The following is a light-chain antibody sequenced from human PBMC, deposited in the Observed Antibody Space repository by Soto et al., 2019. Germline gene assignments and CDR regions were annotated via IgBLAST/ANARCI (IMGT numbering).Light chain of an antibody. CDR3: QQYKNWPPMYT. CDR1: QSVSSN. J-gene: IGKJ2*01. V-gene: IGKV3-15*01. Sequence: EIVMTQSPVTLSVSPGERATLSCRASQSVSSNLAWYQQKPGQAPRLLIYGASTRATGIPARFSGSGSGTDFTLTISSLQSEDFAVYYCQQYKNWPPMYTFGQGTKLEIK. CDR2: GAS.